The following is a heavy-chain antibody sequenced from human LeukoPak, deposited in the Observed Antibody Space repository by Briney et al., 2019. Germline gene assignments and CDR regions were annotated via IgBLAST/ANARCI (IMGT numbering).Heavy chain of an antibody. CDR2: IYYGGST. V-gene: IGHV4-59*01. J-gene: IGHJ5*02. Sequence: KPSETLSLTCTVSGGSITSYYWHWIRQPPGKGLEWIGYIYYGGSTNYNPSLKSRVTISVDTSRNQFSLKLHSVTAADTAVYYCARDRGRATWFDPWGQGTAVTVSS. CDR1: GGSITSYY. D-gene: IGHD3-10*01. CDR3: ARDRGRATWFDP.